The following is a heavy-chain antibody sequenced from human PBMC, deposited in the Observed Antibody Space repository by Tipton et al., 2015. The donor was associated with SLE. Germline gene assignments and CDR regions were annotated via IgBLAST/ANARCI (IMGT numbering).Heavy chain of an antibody. D-gene: IGHD6-6*01. Sequence: SLRLSCAVSGYKFRSYSMTWVRQAPGKGLEWVAFIRFDGINKYYADSVKGRFTISRDNSKNTLYLQVNSLRAEDTAVYYCAREDDSNSPIFDSWGQGIPVTVSA. V-gene: IGHV3-33*08. CDR1: GYKFRSYS. CDR3: AREDDSNSPIFDS. J-gene: IGHJ4*02. CDR2: IRFDGINK.